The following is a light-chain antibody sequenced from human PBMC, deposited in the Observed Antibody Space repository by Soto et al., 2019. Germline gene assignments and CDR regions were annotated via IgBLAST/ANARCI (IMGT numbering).Light chain of an antibody. CDR3: NSYTSSSTDV. J-gene: IGLJ1*01. V-gene: IGLV2-14*01. Sequence: QSALTQPASVSGSPGQSIAISCTGTSSDVGGYNYVSWYQQHPGKAPKLMLYDVSNRPSGVSSRFSGSKSGNTASQTISGLQAEDEADYYCNSYTSSSTDVFGTGTELTVL. CDR1: SSDVGGYNY. CDR2: DVS.